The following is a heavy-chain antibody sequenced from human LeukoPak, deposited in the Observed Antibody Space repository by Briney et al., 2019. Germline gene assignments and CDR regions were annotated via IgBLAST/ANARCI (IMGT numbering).Heavy chain of an antibody. J-gene: IGHJ4*02. D-gene: IGHD1-26*01. V-gene: IGHV4-34*01. Sequence: KASETLSLTCGVYGGSFSGYYWNWIRQPPGKGLEWIGEINHSGDTNYIPSLKSRVTISVDTSKNQFSLKLNSVTAADTAVYYCARLNTGSYYGYFDYWGQGTLVTVSS. CDR2: INHSGDT. CDR1: GGSFSGYY. CDR3: ARLNTGSYYGYFDY.